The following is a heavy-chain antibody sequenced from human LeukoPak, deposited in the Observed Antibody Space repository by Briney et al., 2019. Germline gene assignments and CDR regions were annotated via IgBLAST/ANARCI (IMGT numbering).Heavy chain of an antibody. CDR2: ISAYNGNT. CDR3: ARDYDSGSPDF. CDR1: GYSFTRYG. V-gene: IGHV1-18*01. Sequence: ASVKVSCKASGYSFTRYGISWVRLAPGQGPEWMGWISAYNGNTKYAPKLQGRATMTTDTSTNTAYMELGTLRSDDTALYYCARDYDSGSPDFWGQGTLVTVSS. J-gene: IGHJ4*02. D-gene: IGHD3-10*01.